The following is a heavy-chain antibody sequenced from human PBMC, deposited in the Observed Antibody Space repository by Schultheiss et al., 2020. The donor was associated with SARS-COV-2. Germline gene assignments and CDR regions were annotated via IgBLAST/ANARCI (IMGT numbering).Heavy chain of an antibody. D-gene: IGHD5-12*01. J-gene: IGHJ4*02. CDR1: GFTFSSYS. V-gene: IGHV3-48*02. Sequence: GESLKISCAASGFTFSSYSMNWVRQAPGKGLEWVSYISSGSTTKQYSDSVKGRFTIFRDNGKNTLHLQMNSLRDEDTAVYYCTREHYSGYNYAMGYWGQGNLVTVSS. CDR2: ISSGSTTK. CDR3: TREHYSGYNYAMGY.